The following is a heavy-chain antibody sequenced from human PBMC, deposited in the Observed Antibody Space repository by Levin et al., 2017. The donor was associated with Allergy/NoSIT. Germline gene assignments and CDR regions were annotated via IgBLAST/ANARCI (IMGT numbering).Heavy chain of an antibody. CDR3: ARARPSDYDIWSSSFRHDHSGMDV. CDR2: INSDGSST. V-gene: IGHV3-74*01. D-gene: IGHD3-3*01. CDR1: GFTFSSYW. J-gene: IGHJ6*02. Sequence: GESLKISCAASGFTFSSYWMNWVRQVPGKGLVWVSRINSDGSSTSYADSVKGRFTISRDNAKKTLFLQIYSLRAEDTAVYFCARARPSDYDIWSSSFRHDHSGMDVWGQGTTVTVSS.